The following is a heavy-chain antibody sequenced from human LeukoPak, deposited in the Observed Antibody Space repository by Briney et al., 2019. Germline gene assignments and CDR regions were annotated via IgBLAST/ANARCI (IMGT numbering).Heavy chain of an antibody. Sequence: GGSLRLSCAASGFTFSSYEMNWVRQAPGKGLEWVSYISSSGSTIYYADSVKGRLTISRDNAKNSLYLQMNSLRAEDTAVHYCARGDSSSWYGVNWFDPWGQGTLVTVSS. CDR3: ARGDSSSWYGVNWFDP. CDR1: GFTFSSYE. D-gene: IGHD6-13*01. V-gene: IGHV3-48*03. CDR2: ISSSGSTI. J-gene: IGHJ5*02.